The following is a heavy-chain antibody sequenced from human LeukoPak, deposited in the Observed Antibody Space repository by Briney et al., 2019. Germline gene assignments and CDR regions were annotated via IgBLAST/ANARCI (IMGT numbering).Heavy chain of an antibody. CDR3: ARVGYFDWFQALDAFDI. CDR1: GGSFSGYY. V-gene: IGHV4-34*01. J-gene: IGHJ3*02. CDR2: IDHSGST. Sequence: SETLSLTCAVYGGSFSGYYWSWIRQPPGKGLEWIGEIDHSGSTNYNPSLKSRVTISVDTSKNQFSLKLSSVTAADTAVYYCARVGYFDWFQALDAFDIWGQGTMVTVSS. D-gene: IGHD3-9*01.